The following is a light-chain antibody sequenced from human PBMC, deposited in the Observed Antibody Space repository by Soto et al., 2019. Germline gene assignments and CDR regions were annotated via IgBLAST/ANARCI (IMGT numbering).Light chain of an antibody. Sequence: DIVLTQSPGTLSLSPGERATLSCRASQTISDNYLAWYQQKPGQSPRLLISGASIRAPGIPDRFSGSGSETDFTLAISSLEPEDFAFSYCEQYGSSPEISFGPGTKVDIK. CDR3: EQYGSSPEIS. CDR1: QTISDNY. CDR2: GAS. V-gene: IGKV3-20*01. J-gene: IGKJ3*01.